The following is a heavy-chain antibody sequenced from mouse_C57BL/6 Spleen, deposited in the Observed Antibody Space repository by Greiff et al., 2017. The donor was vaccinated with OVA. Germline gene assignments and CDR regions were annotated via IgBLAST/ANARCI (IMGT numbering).Heavy chain of an antibody. J-gene: IGHJ1*03. CDR2: IDPENGDT. Sequence: VQLKESGAELVRPGASVKLSCTASGFNIKDDYMHWVKQRPEQGLEWIGWIDPENGDTEYASKFQGKATITADTSSNTAYLQLSSLTSEDTAVYYCTTGLYYYGSSYFDVWGTGTTVTVSS. D-gene: IGHD1-1*01. V-gene: IGHV14-4*01. CDR1: GFNIKDDY. CDR3: TTGLYYYGSSYFDV.